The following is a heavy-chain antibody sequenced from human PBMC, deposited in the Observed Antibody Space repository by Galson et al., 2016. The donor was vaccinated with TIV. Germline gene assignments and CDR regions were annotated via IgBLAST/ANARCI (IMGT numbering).Heavy chain of an antibody. V-gene: IGHV3-23*01. D-gene: IGHD4-17*01. J-gene: IGHJ3*01. CDR3: AKDFRPWGDYYTIES. CDR2: ISGGGGNT. Sequence: SLRLSCAASGFTFSSFALSWVRQAPGKGLQWVSAISGGGGNTYYADSVKGRFTISRDNSKNTQYLQMNSLRADDTAVYYCAKDFRPWGDYYTIESWGQGTMVTVSS. CDR1: GFTFSSFA.